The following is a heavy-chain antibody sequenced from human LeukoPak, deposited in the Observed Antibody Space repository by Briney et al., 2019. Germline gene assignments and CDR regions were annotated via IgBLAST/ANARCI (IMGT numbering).Heavy chain of an antibody. Sequence: SETLSLTCTVSGGSISSSSYYWGWIRQPPGKGLEWIGSIYYSGRTDYNPSLKSRVTMSVDTSKNQFSLNLSSVTAADTAVYYCARRQYHYYGMDVWGQGTTVTVSS. CDR2: IYYSGRT. V-gene: IGHV4-39*07. D-gene: IGHD2-2*01. CDR1: GGSISSSSYY. CDR3: ARRQYHYYGMDV. J-gene: IGHJ6*02.